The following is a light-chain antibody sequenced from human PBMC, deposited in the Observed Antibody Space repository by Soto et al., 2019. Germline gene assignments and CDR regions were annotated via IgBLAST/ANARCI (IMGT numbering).Light chain of an antibody. J-gene: IGKJ2*01. CDR1: EPISTS. CDR3: QQRSNWPLYT. V-gene: IGKV3-11*01. Sequence: EIVLTQSPATLSLFPGERATLSCRTSEPISTSLAWYQQKPGQAPRLVIHDASNRAPGIPVRFSGSGSGTDSALTIISLESEDFAVYYCQQRSNWPLYTFGQGTKLEIK. CDR2: DAS.